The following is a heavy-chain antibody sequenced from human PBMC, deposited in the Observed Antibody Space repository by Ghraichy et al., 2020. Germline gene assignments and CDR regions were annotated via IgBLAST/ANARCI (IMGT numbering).Heavy chain of an antibody. CDR1: GGSFSGYY. J-gene: IGHJ6*02. Sequence: SQTLSLTCAVYGGSFSGYYWSWIRQPPGKGLEWIGEINHSGSTNYNPSLKSRVTISVDTSKNQFSLKLSSVTAADTAVYYCARGFLGGWYSKKYGPGMDVWGQGTTVTVSS. V-gene: IGHV4-34*01. D-gene: IGHD6-19*01. CDR2: INHSGST. CDR3: ARGFLGGWYSKKYGPGMDV.